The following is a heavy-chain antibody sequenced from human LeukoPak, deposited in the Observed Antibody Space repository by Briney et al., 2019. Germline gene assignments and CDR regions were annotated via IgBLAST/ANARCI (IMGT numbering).Heavy chain of an antibody. CDR2: ISYDGSNK. D-gene: IGHD6-13*01. CDR1: GFTLSSNA. CDR3: ARGGSYSSIPTNDY. V-gene: IGHV3-30*04. Sequence: PGGSLRLSCAASGFTLSSNAMHCARQAPGKGLEWVAVISYDGSNKYYADSVKGRFIISRDNSKNTLYLQMNSLRGEDTAVYYCARGGSYSSIPTNDYWGQGTLVTVSS. J-gene: IGHJ4*02.